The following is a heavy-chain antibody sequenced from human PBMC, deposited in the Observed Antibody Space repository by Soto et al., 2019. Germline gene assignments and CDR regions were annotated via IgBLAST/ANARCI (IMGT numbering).Heavy chain of an antibody. V-gene: IGHV3-11*01. Sequence: GGSLRLSCAASGFTISDYYMTWIRQAPGKGLEWVSYISSEGTTTYYADSVRDRFSISLDNAKNSVYLQMDSLRADDSGVYYCARDLEGSGSHWLGYNYYAMDVWGQGTTVTVSS. J-gene: IGHJ6*02. D-gene: IGHD3-10*01. CDR3: ARDLEGSGSHWLGYNYYAMDV. CDR1: GFTISDYY. CDR2: ISSEGTTT.